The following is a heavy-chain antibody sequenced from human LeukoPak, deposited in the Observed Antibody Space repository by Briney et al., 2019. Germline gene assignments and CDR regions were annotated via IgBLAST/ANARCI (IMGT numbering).Heavy chain of an antibody. CDR1: GFTFSSYS. CDR2: ISSSSSYI. J-gene: IGHJ4*02. D-gene: IGHD3-10*01. V-gene: IGHV3-21*01. Sequence: GGSLRLSCAASGFTFSSYSMNWVRQAPGKGLEWVSSISSSSSYIYYADSVKGRFTISRDNAKNSLYLQMNSLRAEDTAVYYCARGKDYYGSGSYWFIDYWGQGTLVTVSS. CDR3: ARGKDYYGSGSYWFIDY.